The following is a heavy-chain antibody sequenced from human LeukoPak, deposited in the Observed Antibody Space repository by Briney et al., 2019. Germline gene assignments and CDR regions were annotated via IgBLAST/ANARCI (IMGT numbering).Heavy chain of an antibody. D-gene: IGHD3-22*01. V-gene: IGHV4-39*07. Sequence: GSLRLSCAASGFTFSSYWMSWVRQPPGKGLEWIGSIYYSGSTYYNPSLKSRVTISVDTSKNQFSLKLSSVTAADTAVYYCARDLDRSGYYYDYYYYYYMDVWGKGTTVTVSS. CDR2: IYYSGST. J-gene: IGHJ6*03. CDR1: GFTFSSYW. CDR3: ARDLDRSGYYYDYYYYYYMDV.